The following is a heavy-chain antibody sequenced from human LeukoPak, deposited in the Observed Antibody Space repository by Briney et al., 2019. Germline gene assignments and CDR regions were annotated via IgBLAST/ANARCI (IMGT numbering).Heavy chain of an antibody. CDR1: GFTFSSYA. Sequence: GGSLTLSCSASGFTFSSYAMSWVRQAPGKGLEGVSAISNDGGDTYSPHSVRGRFTISRDNFKTTLYLHANRLRAEDTALYFCARQLGYCSDGTCYFDYWGQGTLVTVSS. J-gene: IGHJ4*02. V-gene: IGHV3-23*01. CDR2: ISNDGGDT. D-gene: IGHD2-15*01. CDR3: ARQLGYCSDGTCYFDY.